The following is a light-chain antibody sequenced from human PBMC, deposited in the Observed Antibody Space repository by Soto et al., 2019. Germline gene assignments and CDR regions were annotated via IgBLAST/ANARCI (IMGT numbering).Light chain of an antibody. J-gene: IGLJ3*02. Sequence: QSVLTQPPSVSGAPWQRVTISCTGTSSNIGAGHAVHWYRQFPGAAPKLLIYGDTHRPSGVPDRFSGSKSATSASLVITGLQAGDEADYYCQSYDTSLRGWLFGGGTQLTVL. CDR1: SSNIGAGHA. CDR2: GDT. CDR3: QSYDTSLRGWL. V-gene: IGLV1-40*01.